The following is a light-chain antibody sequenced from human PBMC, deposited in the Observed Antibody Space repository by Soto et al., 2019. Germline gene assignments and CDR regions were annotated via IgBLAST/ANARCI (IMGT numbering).Light chain of an antibody. V-gene: IGLV2-14*01. CDR1: SSDIGSNNY. Sequence: QSALTQPASVSGSPGQSITISCTGTSSDIGSNNYVSWFQQRPGKAPTLIIYEVSNRPSGVSNHFSGSKSGNTASPTISGLLPEDEAEYYSSSYTTTTRLFGGGTKLTVL. CDR2: EVS. CDR3: SSYTTTTRL. J-gene: IGLJ3*02.